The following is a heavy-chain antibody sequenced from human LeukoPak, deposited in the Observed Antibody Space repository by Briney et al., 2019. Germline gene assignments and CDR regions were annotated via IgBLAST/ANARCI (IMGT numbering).Heavy chain of an antibody. D-gene: IGHD6-19*01. V-gene: IGHV3-23*01. Sequence: GGSLRLSCAASEFTFSTYAMSWVRQAPGKGQEWVSGISGDGGITYYAGSVRGRFTISRDNSKNTLFLQMNSLRAEDTAIYYCAKSSAPGGYYYYGMDVWGQGTTVTVSS. CDR1: EFTFSTYA. CDR2: ISGDGGIT. CDR3: AKSSAPGGYYYYGMDV. J-gene: IGHJ6*02.